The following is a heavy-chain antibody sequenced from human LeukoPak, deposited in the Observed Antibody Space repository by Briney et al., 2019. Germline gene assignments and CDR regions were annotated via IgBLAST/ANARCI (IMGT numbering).Heavy chain of an antibody. Sequence: PGGSLRLSCAASGFTFSSYAMHWVRQAPGKGLEWVAVISYDGSNKYYADSVKGRFTISRDNSKNTLYLQMNSLRAEDTAVYYCASSRGFFSSGWYFDYWGQGTLVTVSS. J-gene: IGHJ4*02. D-gene: IGHD6-19*01. V-gene: IGHV3-30-3*01. CDR3: ASSRGFFSSGWYFDY. CDR1: GFTFSSYA. CDR2: ISYDGSNK.